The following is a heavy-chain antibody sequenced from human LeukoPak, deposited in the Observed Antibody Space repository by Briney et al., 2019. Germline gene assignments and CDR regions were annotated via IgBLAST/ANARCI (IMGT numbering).Heavy chain of an antibody. V-gene: IGHV3-30*18. CDR3: AQEVDAFDI. J-gene: IGHJ3*02. CDR2: ISYDGSNK. CDR1: GFTFSSYG. Sequence: PGGSLRLSCAASGFTFSSYGMHWVRQAPGKGLEWVAVISYDGSNKYYADSVKGRFTISRDNSKNTLYLQMNSLRAEDTAVYYCAQEVDAFDIWGQGTMVTVSS.